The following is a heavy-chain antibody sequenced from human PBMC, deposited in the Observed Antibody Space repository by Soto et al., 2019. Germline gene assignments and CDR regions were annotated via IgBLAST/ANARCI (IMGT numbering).Heavy chain of an antibody. V-gene: IGHV3-30*18. CDR1: GFTFSSYG. J-gene: IGHJ2*01. Sequence: QVQLVESGGGVVQPGRSLRLSCAASGFTFSSYGMHWVRQAPGKGLEWVAVISYDGSNKYYADSVKGRFTISRDNSKNTLYLQMNSLRAEDTAVYYCAKDAPVVAADWYFDVWGRGTLVTVSS. CDR2: ISYDGSNK. D-gene: IGHD2-15*01. CDR3: AKDAPVVAADWYFDV.